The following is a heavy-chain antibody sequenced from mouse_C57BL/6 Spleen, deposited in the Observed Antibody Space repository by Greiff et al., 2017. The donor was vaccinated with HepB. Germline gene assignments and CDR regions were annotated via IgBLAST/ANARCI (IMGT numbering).Heavy chain of an antibody. D-gene: IGHD1-1*01. Sequence: VQGVESGPELVKPGASVKISCKASGYAFSSSWMNWVKQRPGKGLEWIGRIYPGDGDTNYNGKFKGKATLTADKSSSTAYMQLSSLTSEDSAVYFCAREWTTVVSHYAMDYWGQGTSVTVSS. V-gene: IGHV1-82*01. CDR1: GYAFSSSW. J-gene: IGHJ4*01. CDR3: AREWTTVVSHYAMDY. CDR2: IYPGDGDT.